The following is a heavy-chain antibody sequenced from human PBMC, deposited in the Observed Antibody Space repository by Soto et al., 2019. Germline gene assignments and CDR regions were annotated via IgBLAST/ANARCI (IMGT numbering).Heavy chain of an antibody. CDR2: ISATGGLK. D-gene: IGHD1-26*01. V-gene: IGHV3-23*01. CDR1: GVTFTNYD. CDR3: AREVGAPSCWLDP. Sequence: GGSLRLSCAASGVTFTNYDMTWVRRSPAKGLQWVSGISATGGLKYYADSVQGRFTISRDNSKNTLYLQMDTLRDEDTAIYYCAREVGAPSCWLDPWGQGTQVTVSS. J-gene: IGHJ5*02.